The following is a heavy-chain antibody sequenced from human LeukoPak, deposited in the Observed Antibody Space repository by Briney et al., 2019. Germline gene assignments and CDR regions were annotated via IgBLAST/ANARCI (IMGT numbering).Heavy chain of an antibody. D-gene: IGHD2-15*01. V-gene: IGHV4-38-2*02. J-gene: IGHJ5*02. CDR3: ARRISGAWFDP. Sequence: PSETLSLTCSVSGFSISNCYYWGWIRQPPGKGLDWIGIIYHSGSTYYNPSLKSRVTMSVNTSKNQFSLKLSSVTSADTGLYYCARRISGAWFDPRGQGTLVTVSS. CDR1: GFSISNCYY. CDR2: IYHSGST.